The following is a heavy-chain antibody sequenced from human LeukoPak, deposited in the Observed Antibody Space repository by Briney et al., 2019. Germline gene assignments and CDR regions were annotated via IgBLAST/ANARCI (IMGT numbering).Heavy chain of an antibody. CDR3: AKGLTYNFWSGPIDY. V-gene: IGHV3-30*18. CDR1: GFTFSSYA. CDR2: ISYDGSNE. Sequence: PGGSLRLSCAASGFTFSSYAMSWVRQAPGKGLEWVALISYDGSNEYYADSVKGRFAISRDNSKNTLFLQLNSLRAEDTAIYYCAKGLTYNFWSGPIDYWGQGTLVTVSS. J-gene: IGHJ4*02. D-gene: IGHD3-3*01.